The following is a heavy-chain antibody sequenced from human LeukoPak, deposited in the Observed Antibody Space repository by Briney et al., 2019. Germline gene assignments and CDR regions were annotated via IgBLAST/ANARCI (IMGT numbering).Heavy chain of an antibody. CDR3: AKVNSNYDILTGYEGAFDI. J-gene: IGHJ3*02. CDR1: GFTFDDYA. Sequence: HPGRSLRLSCAASGFTFDDYAMHWVRQAPGKGLEWVSGISWNSGSIGYADSAKGRFTTSRDNAKNSLYLQMNSLRAEDTALYYCAKVNSNYDILTGYEGAFDIWGQGTMVTVSS. D-gene: IGHD3-9*01. CDR2: ISWNSGSI. V-gene: IGHV3-9*01.